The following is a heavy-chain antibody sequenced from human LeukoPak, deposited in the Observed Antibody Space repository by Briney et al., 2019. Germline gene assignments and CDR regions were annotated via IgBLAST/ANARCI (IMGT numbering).Heavy chain of an antibody. CDR2: ISYDGS. CDR1: GFTFTTYG. CDR3: ARESSIILVRGVIGF. D-gene: IGHD3-10*01. Sequence: GRPLRLSCAASGFTFTTYGMYWVRQAPGKGLEWVAVISYDGSYVDSVKGRFTISRDNSKNILYLQMVSLTPEDTAIYYCARESSIILVRGVIGFWGQGTLVTVSS. V-gene: IGHV3-30*03. J-gene: IGHJ4*02.